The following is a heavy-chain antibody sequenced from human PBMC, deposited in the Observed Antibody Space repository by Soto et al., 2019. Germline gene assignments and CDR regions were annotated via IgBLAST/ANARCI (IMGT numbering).Heavy chain of an antibody. J-gene: IGHJ4*02. V-gene: IGHV3-21*01. CDR1: GFTFSSYS. CDR3: ARDEPGQQLVLLAEFDY. D-gene: IGHD6-13*01. Sequence: PGGSLRLSCAASGFTFSSYSMNWVRQAPGKGLEWVSSISSSSSYIYYADSVKGRFTISRDNAKNSLYLQMNSLRAEDTAVYYCARDEPGQQLVLLAEFDYWGQGTLVTVSS. CDR2: ISSSSSYI.